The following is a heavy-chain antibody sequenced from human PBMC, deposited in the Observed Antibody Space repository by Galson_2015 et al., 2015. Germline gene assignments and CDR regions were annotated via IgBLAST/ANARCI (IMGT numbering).Heavy chain of an antibody. CDR1: GFSVSSNY. CDR3: ARDIRGYFYGFLEEYGFDV. J-gene: IGHJ6*02. Sequence: SLRLSCAASGFSVSSNYMSWVRQAPGKGLEWVSVIYTGGTTYYADSVNGRFTISRDNSNNTLYLQMNSPRAEDTAVYYCARDIRGYFYGFLEEYGFDVWGHGTTVIVSS. CDR2: IYTGGTT. D-gene: IGHD5-18*01. V-gene: IGHV3-53*01.